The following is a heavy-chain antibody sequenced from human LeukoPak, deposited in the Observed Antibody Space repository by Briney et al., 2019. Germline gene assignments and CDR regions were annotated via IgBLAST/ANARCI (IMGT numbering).Heavy chain of an antibody. Sequence: ASVKVSCTASGYTFTGYYMHWVRQAPGQGLEWMGWINPNSGGTNYAQKFQGRVTMTRDTSISTAYMELSRLRSDDTAVYYCARKYCSSTSCYIWYFDLWGRGTLVTVSS. V-gene: IGHV1-2*02. CDR1: GYTFTGYY. CDR3: ARKYCSSTSCYIWYFDL. CDR2: INPNSGGT. J-gene: IGHJ2*01. D-gene: IGHD2-2*02.